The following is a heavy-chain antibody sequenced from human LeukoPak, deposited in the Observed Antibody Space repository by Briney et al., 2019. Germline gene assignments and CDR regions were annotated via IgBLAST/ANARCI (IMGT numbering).Heavy chain of an antibody. CDR1: GYTFTGYY. CDR3: ARKTYYYDPFDP. V-gene: IGHV1-2*02. CDR2: INPNSGGT. J-gene: IGHJ5*02. D-gene: IGHD3-22*01. Sequence: ASVKVSCKASGYTFTGYYMHWVRQAPGQGLEWMGWINPNSGGTNYAQKFQGRVTMTRDTSISTAYMELSRLRSGDTAVYYCARKTYYYDPFDPWGQGTLVTVSS.